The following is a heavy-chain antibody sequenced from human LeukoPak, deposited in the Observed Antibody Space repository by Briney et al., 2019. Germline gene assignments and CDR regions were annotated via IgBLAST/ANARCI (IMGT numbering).Heavy chain of an antibody. J-gene: IGHJ4*02. CDR3: VRDYYGSGSQIYGIIDH. CDR2: ISSSGSDK. Sequence: AGGSLRLSCAASGFPFGDREMNWVRQAPGKGLEWVSYISSSGSDKYYPDSVKGRFTISRDNAKSSLYLQMNSLRAEDTAVYYCVRDYYGSGSQIYGIIDHWGQGTLVAVSS. D-gene: IGHD3-10*01. V-gene: IGHV3-48*03. CDR1: GFPFGDRE.